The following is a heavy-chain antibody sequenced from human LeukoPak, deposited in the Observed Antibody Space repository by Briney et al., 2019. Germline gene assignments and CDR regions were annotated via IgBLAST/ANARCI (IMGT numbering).Heavy chain of an antibody. CDR1: GFTVSSNY. Sequence: PGGSLRLSCAASGFTVSSNYMSWVRQAPGKGLEWVSVIYSGGSTYYADSVKGRFTISRDNSKNMLYLQMNSLRAEDTAVYYCARDWNGHFDYWGQGTLVTVSS. D-gene: IGHD3-3*01. J-gene: IGHJ4*02. CDR2: IYSGGST. CDR3: ARDWNGHFDY. V-gene: IGHV3-66*01.